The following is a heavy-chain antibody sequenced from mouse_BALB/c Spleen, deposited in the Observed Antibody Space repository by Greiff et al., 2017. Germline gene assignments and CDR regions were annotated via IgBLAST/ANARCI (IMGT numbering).Heavy chain of an antibody. V-gene: IGHV5-9-3*01. CDR3: ARQNDGYYAFDY. J-gene: IGHJ2*01. D-gene: IGHD2-3*01. CDR2: ISSGGSYT. CDR1: GFTFSSYA. Sequence: EVQLVESGGGLVKPGGSLKLSCAASGFTFSSYAMSWVRQTPEKRLEWVATISSGGSYTYYPDSVKGRFTISRDNAKNTLYLQMSSLRSEDTAMYYCARQNDGYYAFDYWGQGTTLTVFS.